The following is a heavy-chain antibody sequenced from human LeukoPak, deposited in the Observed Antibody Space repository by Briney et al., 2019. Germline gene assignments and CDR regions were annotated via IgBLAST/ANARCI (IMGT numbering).Heavy chain of an antibody. J-gene: IGHJ6*03. CDR2: INPNSGGT. D-gene: IGHD5-12*01. CDR3: ARADIVARNYYYYYMDV. CDR1: GYTFTGYY. V-gene: IGHV1-2*02. Sequence: ASVKVSCKASGYTFTGYYMHWVRQAPGQGLEWMGWINPNSGGTNYAQKFQGRVTMTRDTPISTAYMELSRLRSDDTAVYYCARADIVARNYYYYYMDVWGKGTTVTISS.